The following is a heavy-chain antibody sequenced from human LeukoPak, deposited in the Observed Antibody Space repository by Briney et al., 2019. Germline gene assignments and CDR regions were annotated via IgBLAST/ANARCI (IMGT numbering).Heavy chain of an antibody. CDR2: INHSGST. D-gene: IGHD3-22*01. Sequence: SETLSLTCAVYGGSFSGYYWSWLRQPPGKGLEWIGEINHSGSTNYNPSLTSRVTISVDTSKNQFSLKLSSVTAADTAVYYCARGYLAYYDSSGYVPYYFDYWGQGTLVTVSS. CDR3: ARGYLAYYDSSGYVPYYFDY. CDR1: GGSFSGYY. J-gene: IGHJ4*02. V-gene: IGHV4-34*01.